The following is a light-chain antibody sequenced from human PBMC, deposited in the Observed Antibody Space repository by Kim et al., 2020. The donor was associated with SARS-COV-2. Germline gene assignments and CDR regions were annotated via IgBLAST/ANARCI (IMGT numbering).Light chain of an antibody. J-gene: IGKJ1*01. V-gene: IGKV1-9*01. CDR3: LQFNDYPRT. CDR1: QGISNY. Sequence: GDKVTITCRASQGISNYLAWYQQNPGKAPKVLIYGSSTLQTGVPSRFSGSGSGTEFTLTISSLQPEDFATYFCLQFNDYPRTFGQGTKV. CDR2: GSS.